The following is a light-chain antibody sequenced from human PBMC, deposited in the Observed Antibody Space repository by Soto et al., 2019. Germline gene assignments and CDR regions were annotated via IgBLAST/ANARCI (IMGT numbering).Light chain of an antibody. J-gene: IGLJ2*01. V-gene: IGLV2-14*01. CDR1: SSDVGGYNY. Sequence: QSALTQPASVSGSPGQSITISCTGTSSDVGGYNYVSWYQQHPGKAPKLMIYDGSNRPSGVSNRFSGSKSGNTASLTISGLQAEDEADYYCGSYTSSSTYVVFGGGTKLTVL. CDR3: GSYTSSSTYVV. CDR2: DGS.